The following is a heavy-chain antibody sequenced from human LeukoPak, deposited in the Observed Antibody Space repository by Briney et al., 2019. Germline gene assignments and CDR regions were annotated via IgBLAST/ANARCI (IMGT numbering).Heavy chain of an antibody. V-gene: IGHV3-66*01. Sequence: GGSLRLSCAASGFTVSSKYMSWVRQAPGKGLEWVSVIYSGGSTYYADSVKGRFTISRDNSKNTLYLQMNSLRAEDTAVYYCVSMTGGKWFDPWGQGTLVTVSS. CDR2: IYSGGST. CDR3: VSMTGGKWFDP. J-gene: IGHJ5*02. CDR1: GFTVSSKY. D-gene: IGHD3-9*01.